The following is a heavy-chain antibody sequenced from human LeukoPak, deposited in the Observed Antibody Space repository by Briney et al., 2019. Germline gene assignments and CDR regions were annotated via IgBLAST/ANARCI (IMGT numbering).Heavy chain of an antibody. CDR3: ARDLYVWGSYRINWFDP. CDR1: GGSISSSSYY. CDR2: IYYSGST. V-gene: IGHV4-39*07. J-gene: IGHJ5*02. Sequence: SETLSLTCTVSGGSISSSSYYWGWIRQPPGKGLEWIGSIYYSGSTYYNPSLKSRVTISVDTSKNQFSLKLSSVTAADTAVYYCARDLYVWGSYRINWFDPWGQGTLVTVSS. D-gene: IGHD3-16*02.